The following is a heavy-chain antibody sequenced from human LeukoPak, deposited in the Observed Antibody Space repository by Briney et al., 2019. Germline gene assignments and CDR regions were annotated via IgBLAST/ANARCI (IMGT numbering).Heavy chain of an antibody. J-gene: IGHJ5*02. Sequence: SETLSLTCIVPGGSLSTYYWNWIRQTPGKGLEWIGHISNGNTEYNPSLKSRVTISVDTSKNQVSLKLTSVTAADTAVYYCARDKAHSYGRYFDPWGQGALVTVSS. D-gene: IGHD5-18*01. CDR3: ARDKAHSYGRYFDP. V-gene: IGHV4-59*01. CDR1: GGSLSTYY. CDR2: ISNGNT.